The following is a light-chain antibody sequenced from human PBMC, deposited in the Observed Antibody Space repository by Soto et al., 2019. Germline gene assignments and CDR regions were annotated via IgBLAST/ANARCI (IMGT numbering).Light chain of an antibody. CDR3: ELYGGSPLS. Sequence: EIGLTQSPGTLSLPLGERATLSCRASQSLGGRKLAWYQQRPGQPPRLLIHAASTRATGIPDRFSGSGSGTDFTRTISRLEPEDFAVYFCELYGGSPLSFGPGTKVDV. V-gene: IGKV3-20*01. J-gene: IGKJ3*01. CDR2: AAS. CDR1: QSLGGRK.